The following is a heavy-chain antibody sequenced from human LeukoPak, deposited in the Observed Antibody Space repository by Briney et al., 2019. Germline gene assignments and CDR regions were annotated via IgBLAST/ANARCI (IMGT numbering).Heavy chain of an antibody. CDR1: GFTFSSYA. V-gene: IGHV3-30-3*01. CDR2: ISYGGNNK. Sequence: GRSLRLSCAASGFTFSSYAMHWVRQAPGKGLEWVAVISYGGNNKYYADSVKGRFTISRDNSKNTLYLQMNSLRAEDTAVYYCARGPYYYDSSGYSVIDYWGQGTLVTVSS. D-gene: IGHD3-22*01. J-gene: IGHJ4*02. CDR3: ARGPYYYDSSGYSVIDY.